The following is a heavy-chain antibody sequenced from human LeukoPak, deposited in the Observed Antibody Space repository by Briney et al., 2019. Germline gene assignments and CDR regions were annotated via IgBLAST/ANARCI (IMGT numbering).Heavy chain of an antibody. CDR3: ARAGGYCGRISCPYYFDY. J-gene: IGHJ4*02. CDR1: GYTFTSYD. Sequence: GASVKVSCKASGYTFTSYDINWVRQATGQGLEWMGWMNPNSGNTGYAQKFQGRVTMTRNTSISTAYMELSSLRSEDTAVYYCARAGGYCGRISCPYYFDYWGQGPRSPSPQ. D-gene: IGHD2-15*01. V-gene: IGHV1-8*01. CDR2: MNPNSGNT.